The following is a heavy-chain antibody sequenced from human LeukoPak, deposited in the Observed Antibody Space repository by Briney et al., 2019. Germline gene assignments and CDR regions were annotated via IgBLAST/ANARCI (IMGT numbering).Heavy chain of an antibody. CDR2: IIPIFGTA. D-gene: IGHD2-2*02. CDR3: ATGSQPAAIPLYYYNGMDV. Sequence: ASVKVSCKASGGTFSSYAISWVRQAPGQGLEWMGGIIPIFGTANYAQKFQGRVTITADESTSTAYMELSSLRSEDTAVYYCATGSQPAAIPLYYYNGMDVWGQGTTVTVSS. J-gene: IGHJ6*02. CDR1: GGTFSSYA. V-gene: IGHV1-69*13.